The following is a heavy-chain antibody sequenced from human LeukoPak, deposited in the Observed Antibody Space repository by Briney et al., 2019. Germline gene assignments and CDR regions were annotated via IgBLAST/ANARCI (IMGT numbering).Heavy chain of an antibody. D-gene: IGHD1-1*01. CDR2: IYPRDSET. Sequence: GESLKISCKGSGYSFTNYWIGWVRQMPGKGLEWMGIIYPRDSETRYSPSFQGQVTISADKSISTAYLQWSSLNTSDTAMYYCARYTDHYYFDYWGQGTLVTVSS. V-gene: IGHV5-51*01. CDR1: GYSFTNYW. J-gene: IGHJ4*02. CDR3: ARYTDHYYFDY.